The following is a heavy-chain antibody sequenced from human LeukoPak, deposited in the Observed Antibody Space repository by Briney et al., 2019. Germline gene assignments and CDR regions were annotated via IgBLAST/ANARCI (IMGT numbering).Heavy chain of an antibody. CDR3: ARVTYYYDSSGYSRLEYYYGMDV. D-gene: IGHD3-22*01. V-gene: IGHV1-18*01. J-gene: IGHJ6*02. CDR1: GYTFTSYG. CDR2: ISAYNGNT. Sequence: ASVKVSCKASGYTFTSYGISWVRQAPGQGVERMGWISAYNGNTNYAQKLQGRVTMTTDTSTSTAYMELRSLRSDDTAVYYCARVTYYYDSSGYSRLEYYYGMDVWGQGTTVTVSS.